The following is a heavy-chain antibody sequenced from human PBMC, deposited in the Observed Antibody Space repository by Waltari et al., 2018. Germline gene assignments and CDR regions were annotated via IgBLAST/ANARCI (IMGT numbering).Heavy chain of an antibody. V-gene: IGHV4-59*11. D-gene: IGHD4-17*01. CDR3: ARLLYGDLDY. CDR2: IYYSGST. Sequence: QVQLQESGPGLVKPSETLSLTCTVSGGSISSHYWSWIRQPPGKGLEWIGYIYYSGSTNYNPSLKSRVTISVDTSKNQFSLKLSSVTAADTAVYYCARLLYGDLDYWGQGTLVTVSS. J-gene: IGHJ4*02. CDR1: GGSISSHY.